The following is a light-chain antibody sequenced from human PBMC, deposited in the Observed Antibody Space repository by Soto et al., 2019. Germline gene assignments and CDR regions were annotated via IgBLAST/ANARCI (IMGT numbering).Light chain of an antibody. CDR2: DVT. CDR3: SSYAGSYILGV. Sequence: QSVLTQPRSVSGSPGQSVTLSCTGTSSDVGAYDFVSWYQQHPGKAPKLLIYDVTKRPSGVPDRFSGSKSGNSASLTISGLQAEDEADYYCSSYAGSYILGVFGGGTKLTVL. J-gene: IGLJ3*02. V-gene: IGLV2-11*01. CDR1: SSDVGAYDF.